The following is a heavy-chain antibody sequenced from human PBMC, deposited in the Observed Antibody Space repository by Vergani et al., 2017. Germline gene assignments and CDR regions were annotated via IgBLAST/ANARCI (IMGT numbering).Heavy chain of an antibody. CDR1: GGPFNTYY. CDR2: IDATGST. D-gene: IGHD3-9*01. Sequence: QVQLEESGPGLVKPSETLSLTCTVSGGPFNTYYWSCIRQSPGKGLEWIGYIDATGSTNYNPSLISRVTISVDTSKNQFSLKLRSVTAADTAVYFCARVMYRDEASTGYRLEGMDSWGQGSTVTISS. CDR3: ARVMYRDEASTGYRLEGMDS. J-gene: IGHJ6*02. V-gene: IGHV4-59*13.